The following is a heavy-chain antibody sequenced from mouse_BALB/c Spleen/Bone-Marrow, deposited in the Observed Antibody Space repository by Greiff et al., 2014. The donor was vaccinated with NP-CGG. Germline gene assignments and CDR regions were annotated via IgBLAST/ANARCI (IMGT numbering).Heavy chain of an antibody. CDR1: GYTFSSYW. J-gene: IGHJ3*01. Sequence: VQLVESGAELMKPGASVKISCKATGYTFSSYWIEWVKQRPGHGLEWIGEILPGSGSTSYNEKFKGKATFTADTSSNTAYMQLSSLTSEDSAVYYCARTYYAYAWFVYWGQGTLVTVSA. CDR2: ILPGSGST. CDR3: ARTYYAYAWFVY. D-gene: IGHD2-9*01. V-gene: IGHV1-9*01.